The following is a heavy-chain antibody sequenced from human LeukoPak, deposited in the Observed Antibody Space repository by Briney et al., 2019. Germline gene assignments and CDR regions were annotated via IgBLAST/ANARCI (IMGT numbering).Heavy chain of an antibody. Sequence: SETLSLTCTVSGGSISSNSYYWSWIRQPAGKGLEWIGRIYTSGSINHNPSLKSRVTLSIDTSKNQFSLKLSSVTAADTAVYCARDGYSGSDALWGQGILVTVSS. CDR1: GGSISSNSYY. J-gene: IGHJ4*02. CDR3: ARDGYSGSDAL. V-gene: IGHV4-61*02. CDR2: IYTSGSI. D-gene: IGHD5-12*01.